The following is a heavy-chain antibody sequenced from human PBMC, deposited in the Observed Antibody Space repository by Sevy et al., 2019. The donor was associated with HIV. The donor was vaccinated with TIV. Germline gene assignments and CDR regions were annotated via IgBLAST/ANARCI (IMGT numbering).Heavy chain of an antibody. CDR2: ISSSGSTI. Sequence: GGSLRLSCAASGFTFNYAWMNWVRQAPGKGLEWVSYISSSGSTIYYADSVKGRFTISRDNAKNSLYLQMNSLRAEDTAVYYCAPLPARYYYGMDVWGQGTTVTVSS. CDR1: GFTFNYAW. J-gene: IGHJ6*02. V-gene: IGHV3-48*04. CDR3: APLPARYYYGMDV.